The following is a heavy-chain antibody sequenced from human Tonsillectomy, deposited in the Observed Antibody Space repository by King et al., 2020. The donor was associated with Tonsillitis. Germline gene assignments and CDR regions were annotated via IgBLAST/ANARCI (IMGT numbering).Heavy chain of an antibody. D-gene: IGHD1-26*01. J-gene: IGHJ4*02. V-gene: IGHV3-7*01. CDR3: ARDGSDGDLN. CDR2: IKQDGSQK. CDR1: GFSFSTFW. Sequence: VQLVESGGGLVQPGGSLRLSCAASGFSFSTFWMSWVRQAPGKGLEWVANIKQDGSQKYYVDSVKGRFTISRDNDKKSLFLQMNSLRAEDTAGYYCARDGSDGDLNWGQGTLVTVSS.